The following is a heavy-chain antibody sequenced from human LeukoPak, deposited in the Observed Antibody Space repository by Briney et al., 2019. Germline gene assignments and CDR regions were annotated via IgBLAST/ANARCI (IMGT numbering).Heavy chain of an antibody. CDR3: VRFALSSSLDR. V-gene: IGHV5-51*01. CDR1: GYKFTSYW. Sequence: GESLKISCKASGYKFTSYWIAWVRQVPGKGLEWMGLIYPGYSDAKYSPSFQDQVTLSVDASVSTAYLQLNGLRASDTAIYYCVRFALSSSLDRWGRGTLVTVSS. CDR2: IYPGYSDA. J-gene: IGHJ5*02. D-gene: IGHD6-13*01.